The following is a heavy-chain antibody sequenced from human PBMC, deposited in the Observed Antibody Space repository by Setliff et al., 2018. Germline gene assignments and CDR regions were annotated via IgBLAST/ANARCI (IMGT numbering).Heavy chain of an antibody. D-gene: IGHD3-22*01. CDR3: ARVAPHCYDSSGTNWFDP. J-gene: IGHJ5*02. CDR1: GYTFTGYY. Sequence: ASVKVSCKASGYTFTGYYMHWVRQAPGQGLEWMGWINPNSGGTNYAQKFQGRVTMTRDTPISTAYMELSRLRSDDTAVYYCARVAPHCYDSSGTNWFDPWGQGTLVTVSS. CDR2: INPNSGGT. V-gene: IGHV1-2*02.